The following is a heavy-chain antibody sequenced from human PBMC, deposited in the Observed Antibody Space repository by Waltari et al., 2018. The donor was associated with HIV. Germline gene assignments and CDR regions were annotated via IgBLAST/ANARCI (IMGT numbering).Heavy chain of an antibody. CDR2: IKQDGSEK. D-gene: IGHD1-26*01. V-gene: IGHV3-7*01. CDR1: GLHFSSYC. CDR3: ARRGARIVGAHPFDY. Sequence: EVQLVESGGGLVQPGGALRLACAASGLHFSSYCMTWVRQAPGKGLEWVASIKQDGSEKYYVDSVKGRFTISRDNAKNSLYLQMNSLRAEDTAVYYCARRGARIVGAHPFDYWGQGTLVTVSS. J-gene: IGHJ4*02.